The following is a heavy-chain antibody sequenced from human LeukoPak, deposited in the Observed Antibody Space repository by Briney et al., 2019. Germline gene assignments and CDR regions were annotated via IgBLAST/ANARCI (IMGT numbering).Heavy chain of an antibody. J-gene: IGHJ2*01. CDR2: ISTTGTTI. Sequence: GGSLRLSCAASGFTFSDYYIRWIRQAPGKRLEWISYISTTGTTIHYADSVRGRFTISSDNANNSLYLQMNSLRAEDTALYYCARDVVVRGWLGFDLPLGYFDLWGRGTLVTVSS. V-gene: IGHV3-11*01. D-gene: IGHD3-22*01. CDR1: GFTFSDYY. CDR3: ARDVVVRGWLGFDLPLGYFDL.